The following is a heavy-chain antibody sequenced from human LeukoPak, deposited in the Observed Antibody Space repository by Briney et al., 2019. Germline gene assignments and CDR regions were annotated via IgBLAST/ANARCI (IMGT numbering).Heavy chain of an antibody. CDR2: IYYSGNT. J-gene: IGHJ4*02. Sequence: PSETLSLTCTVSGGSISNYYWSWIRQPPGKGLEWTAYIYYSGNTNYNPSLKSRVTISVDTSKNQFSLKLSSVTAADTAVYYCAKIIGVGTFDYWGQGSLVTVSS. CDR1: GGSISNYY. CDR3: AKIIGVGTFDY. V-gene: IGHV4-59*01. D-gene: IGHD6-19*01.